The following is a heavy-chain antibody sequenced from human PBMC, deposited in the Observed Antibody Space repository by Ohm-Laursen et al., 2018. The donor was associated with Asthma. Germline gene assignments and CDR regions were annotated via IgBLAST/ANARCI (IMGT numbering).Heavy chain of an antibody. Sequence: GSLRLSCAATGYTFSRYSIHWVRQIPGKGLEWVASISTASSFIYHADSVRGRFTTSRDNARNSVYLQMNSLRAEDTALYYCARIGPEWELPGREYSLHHWGEGTLVTVSS. CDR3: ARIGPEWELPGREYSLHH. J-gene: IGHJ1*01. V-gene: IGHV3-21*01. CDR2: ISTASSFI. D-gene: IGHD1-26*01. CDR1: GYTFSRYS.